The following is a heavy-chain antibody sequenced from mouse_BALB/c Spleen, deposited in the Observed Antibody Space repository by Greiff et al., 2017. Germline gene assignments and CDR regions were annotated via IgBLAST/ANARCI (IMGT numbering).Heavy chain of an antibody. Sequence: QVQLQQPGAELVRPGASVKLSCKASGYTFTSYWINWVKQRPGQGLEWIGNIYPSDSYTNYNQKFKDKATLTVDKSSSTAYMQLSSPTSEDSAVYYCTRLDGNYAWFAYWGQGTLVTVSA. V-gene: IGHV1-69*02. CDR1: GYTFTSYW. CDR2: IYPSDSYT. D-gene: IGHD2-1*01. J-gene: IGHJ3*01. CDR3: TRLDGNYAWFAY.